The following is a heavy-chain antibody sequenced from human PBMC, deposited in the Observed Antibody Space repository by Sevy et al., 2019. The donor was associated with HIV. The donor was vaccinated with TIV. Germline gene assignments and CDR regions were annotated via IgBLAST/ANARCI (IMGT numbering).Heavy chain of an antibody. V-gene: IGHV3-33*01. CDR2: IWYDGSNK. J-gene: IGHJ4*02. D-gene: IGHD3-3*01. Sequence: GGSLRLSCAASGFTFSSYGMHWVRQAPGKGLGGVAVIWYDGSNKYYADPRKGRFTISRDNSKNTLYLQMNSLGAEDMAVCYCARDGEGVLGWLLSSYFDYWGQGTLVTVSS. CDR3: ARDGEGVLGWLLSSYFDY. CDR1: GFTFSSYG.